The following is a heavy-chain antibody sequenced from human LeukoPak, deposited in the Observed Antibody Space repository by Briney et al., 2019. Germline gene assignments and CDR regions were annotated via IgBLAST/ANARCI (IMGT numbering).Heavy chain of an antibody. CDR1: GYTFTSYD. J-gene: IGHJ6*02. D-gene: IGHD1-26*01. V-gene: IGHV1-8*01. Sequence: ASVKVSCKASGYTFTSYDINWLRQATGQGLEWMGWMNPNSGNTGYAQKFQGRVTMTRNTSISTAYMELSSLRSEDTAVYYCARGALAVGATKYYYYYGMDVWGQGTTVTVSS. CDR3: ARGALAVGATKYYYYYGMDV. CDR2: MNPNSGNT.